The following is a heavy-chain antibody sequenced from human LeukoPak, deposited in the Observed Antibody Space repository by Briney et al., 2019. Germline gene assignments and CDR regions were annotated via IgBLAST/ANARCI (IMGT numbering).Heavy chain of an antibody. CDR3: ARYSSPLYYYYYMDV. Sequence: PSETLSLTRTVSGGSISSSSYYWGWIRQPPGKGLEWIGSIYYSGSTYYNPSLKSRVTISVDTSKNQFSLKLSSVTAADTAVYYCARYSSPLYYYYYMDVWGKGTTVTVSS. V-gene: IGHV4-39*01. CDR2: IYYSGST. J-gene: IGHJ6*03. CDR1: GGSISSSSYY. D-gene: IGHD4-11*01.